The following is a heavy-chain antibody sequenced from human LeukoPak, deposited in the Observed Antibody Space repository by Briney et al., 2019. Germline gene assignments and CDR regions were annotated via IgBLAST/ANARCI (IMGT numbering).Heavy chain of an antibody. D-gene: IGHD3-3*01. Sequence: GGSLRLSCAASGFDFSSNWMHWVRHALGQGLVWVSRIKGDGISTNYADSVKGRFTISRDIAKNTLYLQMNSLRAEDTGVYYCAKDHYWSIDYWGRGTLVTVSS. V-gene: IGHV3-74*01. CDR3: AKDHYWSIDY. J-gene: IGHJ4*02. CDR1: GFDFSSNW. CDR2: IKGDGIST.